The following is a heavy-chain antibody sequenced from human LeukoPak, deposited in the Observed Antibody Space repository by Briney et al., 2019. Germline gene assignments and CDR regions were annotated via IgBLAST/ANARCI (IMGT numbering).Heavy chain of an antibody. CDR2: ISWSGGIT. CDR1: GFNFDDYG. J-gene: IGHJ2*01. CDR3: AKAGGLLTWWYFDL. V-gene: IGHV3-20*04. D-gene: IGHD2-21*02. Sequence: PGGSLRLSCEASGFNFDDYGVNWVRQAPGKGLEWVSGISWSGGITGYADSVRGRFTISRDNSKNSLYLQMNSLRAEDTALYYCAKAGGLLTWWYFDLWGRGTLVTVSS.